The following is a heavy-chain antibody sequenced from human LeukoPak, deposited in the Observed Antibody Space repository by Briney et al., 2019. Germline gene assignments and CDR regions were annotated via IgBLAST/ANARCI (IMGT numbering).Heavy chain of an antibody. CDR1: GFTFSNAW. Sequence: PGGSLRLSCAASGFTFSNAWMSWVRQAPGKGLEWVGRIKSKTDGGTTDYAAPVKGRFTISRDDSKNTLYLQMNSLKTEDTAVYYCTTDRGGYDSNTFDYWGQGTLVTVSS. V-gene: IGHV3-15*01. J-gene: IGHJ4*02. D-gene: IGHD3-22*01. CDR3: TTDRGGYDSNTFDY. CDR2: IKSKTDGGTT.